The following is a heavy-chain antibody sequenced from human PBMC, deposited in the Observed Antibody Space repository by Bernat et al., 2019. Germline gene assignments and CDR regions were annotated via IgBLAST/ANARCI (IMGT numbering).Heavy chain of an antibody. CDR1: GFTFSSYA. J-gene: IGHJ3*02. CDR2: ISYDGSNK. Sequence: QVQLVESGGGVVQPGRSLRLSCAASGFTFSSYAMHWVRQAPGKGLEWVAVISYDGSNKYYADSVKGRFTISRDNSKNTLYLQMNSLRAEDTAVYYCASQGGYSSSFGAFDIWGQGTMVTVSS. CDR3: ASQGGYSSSFGAFDI. D-gene: IGHD6-13*01. V-gene: IGHV3-30*01.